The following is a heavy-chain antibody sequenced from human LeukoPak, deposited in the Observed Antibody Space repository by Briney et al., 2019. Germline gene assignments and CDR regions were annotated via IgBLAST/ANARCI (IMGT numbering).Heavy chain of an antibody. CDR3: ARDRRFSYYYYMDV. Sequence: PSETLSLTCTVSGGSISSGSYYWSWIRQPAGKGLEWIGRIYTSGSTNYNPSFKSRVTISVDTSKNQFSLKLSSVTAADTAVYYCARDRRFSYYYYMDVWGKGTTVTVSS. D-gene: IGHD3-10*01. CDR1: GGSISSGSYY. J-gene: IGHJ6*03. V-gene: IGHV4-61*02. CDR2: IYTSGST.